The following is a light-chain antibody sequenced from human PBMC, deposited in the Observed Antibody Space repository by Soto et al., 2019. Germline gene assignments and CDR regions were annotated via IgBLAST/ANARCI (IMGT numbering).Light chain of an antibody. CDR2: EVS. Sequence: QSALTQPASVSGSPGQSITISCTRNSSDVGGYNYVSWYQQHPGKAPKLMIYEVSNRPSGVSNRFSGSKSGNTASLTISGLQAEDEANYYCSSYTSNNTVVFGGGTKLTVL. CDR3: SSYTSNNTVV. V-gene: IGLV2-14*01. J-gene: IGLJ2*01. CDR1: SSDVGGYNY.